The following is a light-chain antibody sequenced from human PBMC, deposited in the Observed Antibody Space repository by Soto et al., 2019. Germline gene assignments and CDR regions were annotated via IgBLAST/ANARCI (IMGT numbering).Light chain of an antibody. J-gene: IGKJ5*01. V-gene: IGKV1-9*01. CDR3: QQLNTFPFP. Sequence: DIQWTQSPSLLSASVGDRVTITCRASHDISTYLAWYQQKPGKAPKLMIYEASTLQSGVPSRFSGSGSGTELTLTISGLLPADVATYHCQQLNTFPFPFAQGTRLAI. CDR2: EAS. CDR1: HDISTY.